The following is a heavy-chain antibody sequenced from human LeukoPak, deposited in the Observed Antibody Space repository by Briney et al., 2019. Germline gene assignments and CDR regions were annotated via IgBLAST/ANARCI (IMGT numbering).Heavy chain of an antibody. CDR3: ARGDLNYYDSSGHFDY. CDR1: GGSFSGYY. D-gene: IGHD3-22*01. Sequence: SETLSLTCAVYGGSFSGYYWSWIRQPPGKGLEWIGEINHSGSTIYNPSLKSRVTISVDTSKNQFSLKLSSVTAADTAVYYCARGDLNYYDSSGHFDYWGQGTLVTVSS. J-gene: IGHJ4*02. V-gene: IGHV4-34*01. CDR2: INHSGST.